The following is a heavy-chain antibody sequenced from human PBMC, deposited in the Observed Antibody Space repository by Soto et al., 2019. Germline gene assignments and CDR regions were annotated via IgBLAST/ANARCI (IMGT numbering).Heavy chain of an antibody. Sequence: SXTLSLTCTVSGGSMSSSSHYWCWIRQPPGKGLEWIGSIYYIGSTYYNPSLKSRVTISIDTSKNQFSLKLSSVTAADTAVYYCARQYSSGWYGGDYFDYWGQGTLVTVSS. CDR2: IYYIGST. J-gene: IGHJ4*02. V-gene: IGHV4-39*01. CDR3: ARQYSSGWYGGDYFDY. D-gene: IGHD6-19*01. CDR1: GGSMSSSSHY.